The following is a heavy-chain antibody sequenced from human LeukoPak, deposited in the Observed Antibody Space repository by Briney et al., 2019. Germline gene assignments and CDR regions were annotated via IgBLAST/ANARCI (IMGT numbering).Heavy chain of an antibody. CDR2: ISWDGGST. J-gene: IGHJ4*02. Sequence: GGSLRLSCAASGFTFDDYAMHWVRQAPGKGLEWVSLISWDGGSTYYADSVKGRFTISRDNSKNTLYLQMNSLRAEDTAVYYCAREAGVVGATDYWGQGTLVTVSS. D-gene: IGHD1-26*01. V-gene: IGHV3-43D*03. CDR1: GFTFDDYA. CDR3: AREAGVVGATDY.